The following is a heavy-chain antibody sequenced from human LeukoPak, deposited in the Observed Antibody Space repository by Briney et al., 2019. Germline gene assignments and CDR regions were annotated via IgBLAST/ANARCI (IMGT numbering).Heavy chain of an antibody. CDR2: IYYTGRT. J-gene: IGHJ4*02. Sequence: SETLSLTCIVSGGSISGYYWTWIRQPPGQGLQWIGYIYYTGRTRYHPPLHRRVTKSVDTSKNQVPLKLTSVTAADSAVYYCARQTDLGDCNYWGQGTLVSVSS. CDR3: ARQTDLGDCNY. D-gene: IGHD2-21*02. V-gene: IGHV4-59*08. CDR1: GGSISGYY.